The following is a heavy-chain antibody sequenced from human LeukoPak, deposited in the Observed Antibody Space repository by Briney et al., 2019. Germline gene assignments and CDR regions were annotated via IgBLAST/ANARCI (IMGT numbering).Heavy chain of an antibody. D-gene: IGHD2-15*01. CDR2: IYYSGST. Sequence: SETLSLTCTVSGGSISSGGYYWSWIRQHPGKGLEWIGYIYYSGSTYYNPSLKSRVTISVDTSKNQFSLKLSSVTAADTAVYYCARDSCSGGSCSRVFDYWGQGTLVTVSS. J-gene: IGHJ4*02. V-gene: IGHV4-31*03. CDR1: GGSISSGGYY. CDR3: ARDSCSGGSCSRVFDY.